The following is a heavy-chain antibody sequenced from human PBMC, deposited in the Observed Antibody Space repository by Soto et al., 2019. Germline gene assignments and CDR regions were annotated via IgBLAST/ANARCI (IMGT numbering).Heavy chain of an antibody. Sequence: QVQLVQSGAEVKKPGSSVKVSCKASGGTFSSYAISWVRQAPGQGLEWMGGIIPIFGTANYAQKFQGRVTITADISTSTAYMELSSLRSGDTAVYYCARNYDFWSGRAPGVREAGYGMDVWGQGTTVTVSS. CDR2: IIPIFGTA. J-gene: IGHJ6*02. V-gene: IGHV1-69*06. CDR3: ARNYDFWSGRAPGVREAGYGMDV. D-gene: IGHD3-3*01. CDR1: GGTFSSYA.